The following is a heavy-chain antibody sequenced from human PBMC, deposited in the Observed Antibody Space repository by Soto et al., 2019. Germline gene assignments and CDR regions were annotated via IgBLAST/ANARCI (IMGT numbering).Heavy chain of an antibody. D-gene: IGHD6-13*01. J-gene: IGHJ4*02. CDR2: ISYDGSNK. CDR1: GSTFSSYA. Sequence: PGGSLRLSCAASGSTFSSYAMHWVRQAPGKGLEWVAVISYDGSNKYYADSVKGRFTISRDNSKNTLYLQMNSLRAEDTAVYYCATLVPSIAASSDYWGQGTLVTVSS. V-gene: IGHV3-30-3*01. CDR3: ATLVPSIAASSDY.